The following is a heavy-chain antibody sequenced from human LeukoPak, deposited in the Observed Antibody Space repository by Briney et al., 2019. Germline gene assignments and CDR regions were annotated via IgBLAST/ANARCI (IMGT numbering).Heavy chain of an antibody. CDR2: INPNSGGT. D-gene: IGHD6-19*01. V-gene: IGHV1-2*02. CDR1: GYTFTGYY. J-gene: IGHJ6*02. CDR3: ARDQYSSGWYSYVEDYYYGMDV. Sequence: ASVTVSCKASGYTFTGYYMHWVRQAPGQGLEWMGWINPNSGGTNYAQKFQGRVTMTRDTSISTAYMDLSRLRSDDTAVYYCARDQYSSGWYSYVEDYYYGMDVWGQGTTVAVSS.